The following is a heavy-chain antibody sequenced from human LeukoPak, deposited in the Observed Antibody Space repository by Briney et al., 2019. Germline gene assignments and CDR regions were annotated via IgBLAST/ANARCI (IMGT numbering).Heavy chain of an antibody. CDR3: ARENYYDSNESLDY. D-gene: IGHD3-22*01. Sequence: ASVKASCKASGYTFTGYYMHWVRQAPGQGLEWMGRINPNGGGTNYAQKFQGRVTMTRDTSISTAYMELSRLRSDDTAVYYCARENYYDSNESLDYWGQGTLVTVSS. V-gene: IGHV1-2*06. J-gene: IGHJ4*02. CDR2: INPNGGGT. CDR1: GYTFTGYY.